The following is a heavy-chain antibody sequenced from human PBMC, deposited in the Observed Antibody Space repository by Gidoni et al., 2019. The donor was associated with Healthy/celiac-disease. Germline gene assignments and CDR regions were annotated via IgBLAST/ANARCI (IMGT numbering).Heavy chain of an antibody. Sequence: EVQLVESGGGLVQPGGSLRLACAASGFPFSTHYMDWVRQATGKGLEWVGRTRNKASSYTTEYAASVKGRFTISRDDSKNSLYLQMNSLKTEDTAVYYCAREDIVVVVATQRDDYYYYMDVWGKGTTVTVSS. J-gene: IGHJ6*03. D-gene: IGHD2-15*01. CDR1: GFPFSTHY. V-gene: IGHV3-72*01. CDR3: AREDIVVVVATQRDDYYYYMDV. CDR2: TRNKASSYTT.